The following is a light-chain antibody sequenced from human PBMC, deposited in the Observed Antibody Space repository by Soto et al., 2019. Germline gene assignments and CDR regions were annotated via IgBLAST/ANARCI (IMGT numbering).Light chain of an antibody. CDR1: QSVRSN. CDR2: DAS. Sequence: EIVMTHSPDTVYVSPCERATLSFRASQSVRSNLAWYQHKPGQAPRLLIYDASNRATGIAPRFRGSGSGTDFTLTISSVEPEDFAVYICQQRSNWPPTFGQGTRLEIK. V-gene: IGKV3-11*01. CDR3: QQRSNWPPT. J-gene: IGKJ5*01.